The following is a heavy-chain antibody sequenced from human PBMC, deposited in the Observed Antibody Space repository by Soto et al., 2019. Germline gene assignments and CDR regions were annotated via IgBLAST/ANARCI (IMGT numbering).Heavy chain of an antibody. D-gene: IGHD2-15*01. J-gene: IGHJ5*02. CDR1: GGSISSSNW. CDR3: ARDRGYCSGGSCYSGDNWFDP. Sequence: SETLSLTCAVSGGSISSSNWWSCVRQPPGKGREWIGEIYHSGSTNYNPSLKSRVTISVDKSKNQFSLKLSSVTAADTAVYYCARDRGYCSGGSCYSGDNWFDPWGQGTLVTVSS. CDR2: IYHSGST. V-gene: IGHV4-4*02.